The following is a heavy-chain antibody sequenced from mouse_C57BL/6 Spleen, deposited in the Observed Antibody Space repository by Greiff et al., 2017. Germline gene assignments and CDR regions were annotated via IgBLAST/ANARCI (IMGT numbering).Heavy chain of an antibody. J-gene: IGHJ4*01. CDR3: ERLGTGAMDD. Sequence: QVQLQQPGAELVKPGASVQMSCKASGFTFTSYWITWVKQRPGQGLEWIGDIYPGSGSTNYNEKFKSKATLTVDTSSSTAYMQLSSLTSEDSAVYYCERLGTGAMDDWSQRTSVTVSS. CDR2: IYPGSGST. V-gene: IGHV1-55*01. D-gene: IGHD3-1*01. CDR1: GFTFTSYW.